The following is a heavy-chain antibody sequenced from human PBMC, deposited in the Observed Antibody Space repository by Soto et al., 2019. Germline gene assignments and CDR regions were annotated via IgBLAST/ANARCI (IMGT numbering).Heavy chain of an antibody. J-gene: IGHJ6*02. CDR2: IKSKTDGGTT. CDR1: GFTFINAW. Sequence: LRLSCAASGFTFINAWMSWVRQAPGKGLEWVGRIKSKTDGGTTDYAAPVKGRFTISRDDSKNTLYLQMNSLKTEDTAVYYCTRGGASYYYYGMDVWGQGTTVTVSS. CDR3: TRGGASYYYYGMDV. V-gene: IGHV3-15*01.